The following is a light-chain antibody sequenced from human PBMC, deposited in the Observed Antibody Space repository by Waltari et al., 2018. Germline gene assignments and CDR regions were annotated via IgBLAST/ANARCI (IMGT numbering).Light chain of an antibody. CDR1: SSDVGGYNF. CDR2: DVS. CDR3: SSYRRSSTYVL. J-gene: IGLJ2*01. V-gene: IGLV2-14*03. Sequence: QSALTQPASVSGSPGQSITISCSGISSDVGGYNFVSWYQQHPGKAHKLLIFDVSNRPSGVSNRFSGSKSGNTASLTISGLQPEDEADYYCSSYRRSSTYVLLGGGTKLTVL.